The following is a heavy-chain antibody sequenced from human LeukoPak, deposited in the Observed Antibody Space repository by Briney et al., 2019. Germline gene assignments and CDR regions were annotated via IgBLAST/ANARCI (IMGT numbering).Heavy chain of an antibody. V-gene: IGHV1-24*01. CDR1: GYTLTELS. CDR3: ATVEYSSGWYLTVEYYFDY. D-gene: IGHD6-19*01. CDR2: FDPEDGET. J-gene: IGHJ4*02. Sequence: ASVKVSCKVSGYTLTELSMHWVRQAPGKGLEWMGGFDPEDGETIYAQKFQGRVTMTEDTSTDTAYMELSSLRSEDTAVYYCATVEYSSGWYLTVEYYFDYWGQGTLVTVSS.